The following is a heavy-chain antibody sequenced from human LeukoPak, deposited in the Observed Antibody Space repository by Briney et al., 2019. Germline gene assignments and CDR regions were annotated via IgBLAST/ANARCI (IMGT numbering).Heavy chain of an antibody. CDR1: GYSFADYY. CDR3: ATKILVRDIINRFDP. J-gene: IGHJ5*02. V-gene: IGHV1-2*02. CDR2: IKPNSGDT. Sequence: ASVKVSCKASGYSFADYYMHWVRQAPGQGLEWMGWIKPNSGDTRSAQKFQGRVTMTRDTAISTAYMELSSLTYDDTAVYYCATKILVRDIINRFDPWVQGTLVTVSS. D-gene: IGHD3-10*01.